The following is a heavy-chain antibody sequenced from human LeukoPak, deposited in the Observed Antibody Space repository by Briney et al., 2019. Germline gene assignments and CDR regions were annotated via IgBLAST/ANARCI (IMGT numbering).Heavy chain of an antibody. D-gene: IGHD4-17*01. CDR1: GGSISSYY. J-gene: IGHJ4*02. Sequence: SETLSLTCTVSGGSISSYYWNWIRQPAGKGLEWIGHIYTSGTTTYNPSLRSRVTMSVDTSKNQFSLKLSSVTAADTAVYYCARANDYGDYDRPFDYWGQGTLVTVS. CDR3: ARANDYGDYDRPFDY. V-gene: IGHV4-4*07. CDR2: IYTSGTT.